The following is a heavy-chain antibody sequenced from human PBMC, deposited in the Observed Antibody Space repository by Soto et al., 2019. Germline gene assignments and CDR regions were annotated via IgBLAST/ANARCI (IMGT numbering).Heavy chain of an antibody. CDR1: GFTFDDYA. J-gene: IGHJ4*02. V-gene: IGHV3-9*01. D-gene: IGHD3-16*01. CDR3: AKSLRGARGGGGGFDY. Sequence: DVQLVESGGGLVQPGRSLRLSCAASGFTFDDYAMHWVRQAPGKGLEWVSGISWNSGSIGYADSVKGRFTISRDNAKNPHYLQMNGLGREARAFYYCAKSLRGARGGGGGFDYWGQGTLVTVSS. CDR2: ISWNSGSI.